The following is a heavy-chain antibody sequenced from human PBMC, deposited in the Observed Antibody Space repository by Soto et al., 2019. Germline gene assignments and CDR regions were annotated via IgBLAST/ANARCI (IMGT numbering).Heavy chain of an antibody. CDR3: AKGFGSAVRGPYDY. Sequence: GGSLRLSCAASGFTFSSYAMTWVRQAPGKGLKWVSTLSGSGGSTYYADSVKGRFTISRDNSKNTLYLLMNSLRGEDTAVYYCAKGFGSAVRGPYDYWGQGTLVTVSS. CDR2: LSGSGGST. D-gene: IGHD3-10*01. J-gene: IGHJ4*02. V-gene: IGHV3-23*01. CDR1: GFTFSSYA.